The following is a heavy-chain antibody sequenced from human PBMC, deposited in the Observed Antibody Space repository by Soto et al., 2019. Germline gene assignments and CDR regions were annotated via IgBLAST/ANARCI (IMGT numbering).Heavy chain of an antibody. D-gene: IGHD3-10*01. Sequence: QVQLQESGPGLVKPSQTLSLTCTVSGGSISSGGYYWSWIRQRPGKGLEWIGYIYYSGSTYYNPSLKSRVTISVDTSKNQFSLKLSSVTAADTAVYYCARLESGAGGFAFDIWGQGTMVTVSS. CDR1: GGSISSGGYY. J-gene: IGHJ3*02. CDR2: IYYSGST. V-gene: IGHV4-31*03. CDR3: ARLESGAGGFAFDI.